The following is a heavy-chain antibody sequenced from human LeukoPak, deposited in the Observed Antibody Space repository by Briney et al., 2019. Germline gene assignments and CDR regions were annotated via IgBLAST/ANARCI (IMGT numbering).Heavy chain of an antibody. CDR2: IGGRDGGT. D-gene: IGHD3-9*01. V-gene: IGHV3-23*01. CDR3: AKWGDYDILTGYYDSDY. Sequence: GGSLRLSCAASGFIFSNYAMSWVRQAPGKGLEWVSAIGGRDGGTYYADSVKGRFTASRDDPKNTLYLQMNTLRAEDTAVYYCAKWGDYDILTGYYDSDYWGQGTLVTVSS. CDR1: GFIFSNYA. J-gene: IGHJ4*02.